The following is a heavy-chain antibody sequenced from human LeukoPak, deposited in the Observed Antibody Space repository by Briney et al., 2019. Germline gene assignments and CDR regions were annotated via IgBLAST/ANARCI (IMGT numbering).Heavy chain of an antibody. Sequence: GGSLRLSCAASGFTFSTYAMNWVRQAPGEGLEWVSSINSAVGTTYTYYADSVKGRFTISRDNSKNTLYLQMNSLRVEDTAVYFCAKGEASTTTAYYYMDVWGKGTTVTVSS. CDR2: INSAVGTT. J-gene: IGHJ6*03. CDR1: GFTFSTYA. V-gene: IGHV3-23*01. CDR3: AKGEASTTTAYYYMDV. D-gene: IGHD2/OR15-2a*01.